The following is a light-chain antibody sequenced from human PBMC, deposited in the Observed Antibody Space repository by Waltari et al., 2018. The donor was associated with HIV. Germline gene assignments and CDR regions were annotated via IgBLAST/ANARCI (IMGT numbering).Light chain of an antibody. CDR2: STN. V-gene: IGLV8-61*01. CDR3: VLYMGSGSCM. J-gene: IGLJ3*02. Sequence: QTVVTQEPSFSVSPGGTVTLTCGLSSGSVSTSYYPSWYQQTPGQAPRTLIYSTNTRSSGVPDRFSGSILGNKAALTITGARADDESDYYCVLYMGSGSCMFGGGTKLTVL. CDR1: SGSVSTSYY.